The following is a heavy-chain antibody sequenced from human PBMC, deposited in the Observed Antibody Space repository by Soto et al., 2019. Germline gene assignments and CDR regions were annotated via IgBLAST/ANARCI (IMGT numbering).Heavy chain of an antibody. Sequence: PSETLSLTCAVSGGSISSGGYSWSWIRQPPGKGLEWIGYIYHSGSTYYNPSLKSRVTISVDRSKNQFSLKLSSVTAADTAVYYCGRVLDYYDSSGDQARIDYWGQGTLVTVSS. D-gene: IGHD3-22*01. J-gene: IGHJ4*02. CDR2: IYHSGST. CDR3: GRVLDYYDSSGDQARIDY. V-gene: IGHV4-30-2*01. CDR1: GGSISSGGYS.